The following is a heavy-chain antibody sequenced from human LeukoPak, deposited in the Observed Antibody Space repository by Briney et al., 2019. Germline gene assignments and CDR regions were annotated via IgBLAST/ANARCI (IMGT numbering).Heavy chain of an antibody. CDR1: GYGFTSYW. CDR2: IYPGDSDT. D-gene: IGHD6-13*01. CDR3: ARLTRYSSSWSLYYYYGMDV. V-gene: IGHV5-51*01. J-gene: IGHJ6*02. Sequence: GESLKISCKGSGYGFTSYWIGWVRQMPGKGLEWMGIIYPGDSDTRYSPSFQGQVTISADKSISTAYLQWSSLKASDTAMYYCARLTRYSSSWSLYYYYGMDVWGQGTTVTVSS.